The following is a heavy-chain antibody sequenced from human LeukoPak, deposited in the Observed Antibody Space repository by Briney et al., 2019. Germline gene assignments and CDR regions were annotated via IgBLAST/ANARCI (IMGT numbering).Heavy chain of an antibody. Sequence: GASVKVSCKASGYTFTGYYMHWVRQAPGQGLEWMGWINPNSGGTNYAQKFQGRVTMTRDTSISTAYMELSRLRSDDTPVYYCANSESDYRDYSGNYWGQGPLVTVSS. CDR3: ANSESDYRDYSGNY. CDR2: INPNSGGT. D-gene: IGHD4-17*01. V-gene: IGHV1-2*02. J-gene: IGHJ4*02. CDR1: GYTFTGYY.